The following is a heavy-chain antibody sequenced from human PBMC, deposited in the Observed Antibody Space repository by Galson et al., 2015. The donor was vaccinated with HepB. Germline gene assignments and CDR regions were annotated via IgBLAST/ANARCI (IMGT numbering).Heavy chain of an antibody. J-gene: IGHJ4*02. V-gene: IGHV3-21*01. Sequence: SLRLSCAASGFTFSTSSMNWVRQAPGKGLEWVSSISSSSSYIYYTDSVKGRFTISRDNAKSSLFLQMNSLRAEDTAVYYCVSAVCSSTSCYLNYWGQGTLVTVSS. D-gene: IGHD2-2*01. CDR1: GFTFSTSS. CDR3: VSAVCSSTSCYLNY. CDR2: ISSSSSYI.